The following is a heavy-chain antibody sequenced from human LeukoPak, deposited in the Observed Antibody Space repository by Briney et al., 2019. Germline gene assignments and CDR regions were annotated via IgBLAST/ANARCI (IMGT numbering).Heavy chain of an antibody. V-gene: IGHV4-59*01. J-gene: IGHJ6*02. CDR3: ARTYPVYYGMDV. D-gene: IGHD3-16*01. CDR2: IYYSGST. CDR1: GGSISSYY. Sequence: SETLSPTCTVSGGSISSYYWSWIRQPPGKGLEWIGYIYYSGSTNYNPSLKSRVTISVDTSKDQFSLKLSSVTAADTAVYYCARTYPVYYGMDVWGQGTTVTVSS.